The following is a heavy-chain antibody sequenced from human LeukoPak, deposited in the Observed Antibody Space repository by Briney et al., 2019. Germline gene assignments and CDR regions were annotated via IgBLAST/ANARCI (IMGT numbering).Heavy chain of an antibody. D-gene: IGHD1-1*01. Sequence: GGSLSLSCADRGATFRNYGMTWVREASGRAPESVANIKQDGSEKYYVDSVEGRFTISRDNAKNSLYLQLNSLRAEDTAVYYCARNNDDDDRDDFDYWGPGTLVTVSS. V-gene: IGHV3-7*04. CDR2: IKQDGSEK. J-gene: IGHJ4*02. CDR1: GATFRNYG. CDR3: ARNNDDDDRDDFDY.